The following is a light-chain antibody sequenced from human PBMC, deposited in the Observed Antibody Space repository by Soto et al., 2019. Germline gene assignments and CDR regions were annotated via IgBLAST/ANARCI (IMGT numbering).Light chain of an antibody. Sequence: QSVLTQPASVSGFPGQSITISCTGTSSDVGGYNYVSWYQRHPGKAPKLMIYEVSNRPSGVSNRFSGSKSGNTASLTISGLQAEDEADYYCRSYTSSSTYVFGLGTKVTVL. CDR1: SSDVGGYNY. CDR3: RSYTSSSTYV. CDR2: EVS. V-gene: IGLV2-14*01. J-gene: IGLJ1*01.